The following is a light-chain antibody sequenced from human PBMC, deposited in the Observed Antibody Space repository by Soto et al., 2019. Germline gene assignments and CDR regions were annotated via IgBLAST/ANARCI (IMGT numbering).Light chain of an antibody. V-gene: IGLV2-14*03. J-gene: IGLJ1*01. CDR1: HNNIGTYDY. Sequence: QSVLTQPTSVSGPPGQSITSSSTENHNNIGTYDYVSWYQQHPGRAPRLLIYGVTTRPSGISDRFSASKSGLTASLTISGLQPEDEADYYCSSFTSDRIYVFGPGTKVTVL. CDR3: SSFTSDRIYV. CDR2: GVT.